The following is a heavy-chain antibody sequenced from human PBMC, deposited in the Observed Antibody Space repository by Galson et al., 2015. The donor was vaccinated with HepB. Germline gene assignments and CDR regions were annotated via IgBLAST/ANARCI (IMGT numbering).Heavy chain of an antibody. Sequence: SVKVSCKASGGTFSSYAISWVRQAPGQGLEWMGRIIPILGIANYAQKFQGRVTITADKSTSTAYMELSSLRSEDTAVYYCARGGYYRFKEFPGLNWFDPWGQGTLVTVSS. CDR3: ARGGYYRFKEFPGLNWFDP. J-gene: IGHJ5*02. D-gene: IGHD3-10*01. CDR2: IIPILGIA. CDR1: GGTFSSYA. V-gene: IGHV1-69*04.